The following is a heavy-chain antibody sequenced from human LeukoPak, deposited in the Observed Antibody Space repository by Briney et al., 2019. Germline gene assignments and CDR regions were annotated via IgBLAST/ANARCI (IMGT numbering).Heavy chain of an antibody. CDR2: ISGSGGST. D-gene: IGHD3-10*01. V-gene: IGHV3-23*01. Sequence: GGSLRLSCAASGFTFSSYAMSWVRQAPGKGLEWVSAISGSGGSTYYADSVKGRFTISRDNSKNTLYLQMNSLRAEDTAVYYCARDPTVAVRGLRNWFDPWGQGTLVTVSS. J-gene: IGHJ5*02. CDR3: ARDPTVAVRGLRNWFDP. CDR1: GFTFSSYA.